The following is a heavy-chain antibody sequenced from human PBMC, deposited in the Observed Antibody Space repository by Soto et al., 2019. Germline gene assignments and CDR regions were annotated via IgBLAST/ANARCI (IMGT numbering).Heavy chain of an antibody. Sequence: ASVKVSCKASGGTFSSYTISWVRQAPGQGLEWMGRIIPILGIANYAQKFQGRVTITADKSTSTAYMELSSLRSEDTAVYYCAGLSGYDLGWFDPWGQGTLVTVSS. D-gene: IGHD5-12*01. J-gene: IGHJ5*02. V-gene: IGHV1-69*02. CDR3: AGLSGYDLGWFDP. CDR1: GGTFSSYT. CDR2: IIPILGIA.